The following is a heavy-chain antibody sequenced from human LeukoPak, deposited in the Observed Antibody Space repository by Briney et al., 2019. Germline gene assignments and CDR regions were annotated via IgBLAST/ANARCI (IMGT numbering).Heavy chain of an antibody. CDR3: AKGTYYYDSSSYMDV. CDR1: GFTFSSYG. J-gene: IGHJ6*03. Sequence: PGGSLRLSCAASGFTFSSYGMHWVRQAPGKGLEWVAFIRYDGSNKYYADSVKGRFTISRDNSKNTLYLQMNSLRAEDTAVYYCAKGTYYYDSSSYMDVWGKGTTVTISS. CDR2: IRYDGSNK. V-gene: IGHV3-30*02. D-gene: IGHD3-22*01.